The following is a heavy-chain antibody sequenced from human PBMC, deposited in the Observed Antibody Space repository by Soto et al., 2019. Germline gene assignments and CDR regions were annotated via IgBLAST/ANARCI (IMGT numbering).Heavy chain of an antibody. D-gene: IGHD2-2*01. Sequence: SQTLSLTCAISGGSVSSNSAAWNWIRQSPARGLEWLGRTYYRSKWYNDYAVSVKSRITINPDTSKNQFSLQLNSVTPEDTAVYYCARDLSDIVVVPAALNWFDPWGQGTLVTVSS. CDR3: ARDLSDIVVVPAALNWFDP. CDR1: GGSVSSNSAA. V-gene: IGHV6-1*01. J-gene: IGHJ5*02. CDR2: TYYRSKWYN.